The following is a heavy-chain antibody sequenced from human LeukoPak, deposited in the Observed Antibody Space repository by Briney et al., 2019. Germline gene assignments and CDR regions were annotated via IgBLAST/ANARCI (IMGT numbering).Heavy chain of an antibody. CDR2: IRSKANSYAT. CDR1: GFTFSGSA. V-gene: IGHV3-73*01. CDR3: TDEAGGSYS. D-gene: IGHD1-26*01. Sequence: GGSLRLSCTASGFTFSGSAMHWVRQASGKGLEWVGRIRSKANSYATAYAASVKGRFTISRDDSKNTAYLQMNSLKTEDTAVYYCTDEAGGSYSWGQGTLVTVSS. J-gene: IGHJ4*02.